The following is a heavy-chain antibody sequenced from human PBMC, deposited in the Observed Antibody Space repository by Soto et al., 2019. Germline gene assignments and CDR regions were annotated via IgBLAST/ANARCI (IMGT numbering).Heavy chain of an antibody. Sequence: PSETLSLTCSVSGGSLRSGNSYLSWIRQSPGKGLEWIGYMDYSGTTDYNPSLKSRVTISVDTAKNQFSLKLSSVTAADAAVYYCARDAANYPSYFDYWGQGTLVTVSS. V-gene: IGHV4-61*01. D-gene: IGHD1-7*01. J-gene: IGHJ4*02. CDR3: ARDAANYPSYFDY. CDR2: MDYSGTT. CDR1: GGSLRSGNSY.